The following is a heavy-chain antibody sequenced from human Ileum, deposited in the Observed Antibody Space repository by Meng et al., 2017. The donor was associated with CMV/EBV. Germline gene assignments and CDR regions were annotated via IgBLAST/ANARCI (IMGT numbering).Heavy chain of an antibody. CDR1: GGSLTSYY. CDR2: IHPTGTT. V-gene: IGHV4-4*07. J-gene: IGHJ5*02. CDR3: ARAAARGVPVDL. Sequence: QQQLKESGPRLLQPSETLSLTCTVTGGSLTSYYWTWIRQPAGKGLEWIGRIHPTGTTDDNPSLRSRVSMSLDKSKNQFSLKLTSVTAADTAVYYCARAAARGVPVDLWGQGTLVTVSS. D-gene: IGHD3-10*01.